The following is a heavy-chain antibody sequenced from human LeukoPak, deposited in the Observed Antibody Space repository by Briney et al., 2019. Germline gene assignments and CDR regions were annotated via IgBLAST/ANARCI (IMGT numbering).Heavy chain of an antibody. J-gene: IGHJ4*02. V-gene: IGHV1-2*02. CDR3: ARVRVGEDLDY. CDR1: GYTFTGYY. Sequence: ASVKVSCKASGYTFTGYYMHWVRQAPGQGLEWMGWINPNSGGTNYAQKFQGRVTMTRDASISAAYMELSRLTSDDTAVYYCARVRVGEDLDYWGQGTLVTVSS. D-gene: IGHD3-16*01. CDR2: INPNSGGT.